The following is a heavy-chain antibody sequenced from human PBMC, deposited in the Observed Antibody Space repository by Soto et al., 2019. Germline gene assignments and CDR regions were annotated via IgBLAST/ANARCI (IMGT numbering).Heavy chain of an antibody. CDR2: INHNKST. CDR1: GGSFSGYF. D-gene: IGHD6-19*01. Sequence: PSETLSLTCAVYGGSFSGYFWSWIRQPPGKGLEWIGEINHNKSTHYNPSLKSRVTISVDTSKNQFALKLSSVTAADTAVYHCARTIFTCGSGWYWFDPWGQGTLVTVSS. V-gene: IGHV4-34*01. CDR3: ARTIFTCGSGWYWFDP. J-gene: IGHJ5*02.